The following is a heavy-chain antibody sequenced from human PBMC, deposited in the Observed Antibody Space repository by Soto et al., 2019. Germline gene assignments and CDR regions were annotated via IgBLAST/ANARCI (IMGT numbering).Heavy chain of an antibody. D-gene: IGHD3-16*01. J-gene: IGHJ6*02. Sequence: GGSLRLSCAASGFTFSSYAMSWVRQAPGKGLEWVSAISGSGGSTYYADSVKGRFTISRDNSKNTLYLQMNSLRAEDTAVYYCAKDRYYRGYYYYGMDVWGQGTTVTVSS. CDR3: AKDRYYRGYYYYGMDV. V-gene: IGHV3-23*01. CDR1: GFTFSSYA. CDR2: ISGSGGST.